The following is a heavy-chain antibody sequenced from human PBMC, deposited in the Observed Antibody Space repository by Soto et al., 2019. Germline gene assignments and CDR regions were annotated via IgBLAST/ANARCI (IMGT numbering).Heavy chain of an antibody. CDR3: ARRHLAVAVSPWFDP. CDR1: GLSITDSEMG. J-gene: IGHJ5*02. Sequence: QVTLKESGPVLVKPTETLTLRCTVSGLSITDSEMGVSWIRQPPGQPLEWLAHIDSSGEKSYRTFLKSRLAISTETSKSQIVLTMTNMDPADTATYYCARRHLAVAVSPWFDPWGQGIPVTVSS. V-gene: IGHV2-26*01. D-gene: IGHD6-19*01. CDR2: IDSSGEK.